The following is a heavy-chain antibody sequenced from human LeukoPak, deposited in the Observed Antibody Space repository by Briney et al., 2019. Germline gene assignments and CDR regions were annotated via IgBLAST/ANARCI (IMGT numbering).Heavy chain of an antibody. CDR3: ARESSSWYVSFFDYYYGMDV. V-gene: IGHV1-8*01. CDR2: MNPNSGNT. CDR1: GYTFTSYD. Sequence: VASVKVSCKASGYTFTSYDINWVRQATGQGLEWMGWMNPNSGNTGYAQKFQGRVTMTRNTSISTAYMELSSLRSEDTAVYYCARESSSWYVSFFDYYYGMDVWGQGTTVTVSS. J-gene: IGHJ6*02. D-gene: IGHD6-13*01.